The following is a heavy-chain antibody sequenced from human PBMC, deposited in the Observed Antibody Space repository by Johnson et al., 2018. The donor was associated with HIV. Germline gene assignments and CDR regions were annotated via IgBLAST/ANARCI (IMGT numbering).Heavy chain of an antibody. D-gene: IGHD1-26*01. Sequence: QMQLVESGGGLVKPGGSLRLSCAASGFTFSDYYMSWIRQAPGKGLEWVSVIYSGGSTYYVDSVKGRFTISRDNAKNSLYLQMNSLRAEDTAVYYWERVGATAAFDIWGQGTMVTVSS. V-gene: IGHV3-11*01. CDR1: GFTFSDYY. CDR2: VIYSGGST. CDR3: ERVGATAAFDI. J-gene: IGHJ3*02.